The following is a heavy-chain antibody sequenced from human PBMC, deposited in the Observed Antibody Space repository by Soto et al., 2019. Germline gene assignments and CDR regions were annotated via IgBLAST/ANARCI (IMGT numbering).Heavy chain of an antibody. J-gene: IGHJ4*02. CDR2: IHTTDGT. Sequence: SETLSLTCTVSGGSISSYYWSWIRQPAGKEMERIGRIHTTDGTNYNPSLKSRLTMSIDTSNNQFSLNLRFLTAADTAVYYCARALSSAAGLYFDFWGQGTLVTVSS. V-gene: IGHV4-4*07. CDR3: ARALSSAAGLYFDF. CDR1: GGSISSYY. D-gene: IGHD6-13*01.